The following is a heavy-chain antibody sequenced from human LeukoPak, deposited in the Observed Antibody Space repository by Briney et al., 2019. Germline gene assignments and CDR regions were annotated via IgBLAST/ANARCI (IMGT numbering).Heavy chain of an antibody. J-gene: IGHJ6*03. V-gene: IGHV3-21*01. Sequence: PGGSLRLSCAASGFTFSSYSMNWVRQAPGKGREWFSSISSSSRYIYYADSVKGRFTISRDNAKNSLYLQMNSLRAEDTAVYYCARDPRQGTMVRGVIISYMDVWGRGTTVTVSS. CDR2: ISSSSRYI. CDR1: GFTFSSYS. D-gene: IGHD3-10*01. CDR3: ARDPRQGTMVRGVIISYMDV.